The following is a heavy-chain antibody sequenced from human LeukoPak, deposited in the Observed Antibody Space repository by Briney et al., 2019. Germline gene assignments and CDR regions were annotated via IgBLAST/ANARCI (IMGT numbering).Heavy chain of an antibody. CDR3: ARMVVTGTDNWFDP. D-gene: IGHD2-21*02. Sequence: SETLSLTCTVSGGSISSYYWSWIRQPPGKGLEWIGYIYYSGSTNYNPSLKSRVTISVDTSKNQFSLKLSSVTAADTAVYYCARMVVTGTDNWFDPWGQGTLVTVSS. J-gene: IGHJ5*02. CDR1: GGSISSYY. V-gene: IGHV4-59*01. CDR2: IYYSGST.